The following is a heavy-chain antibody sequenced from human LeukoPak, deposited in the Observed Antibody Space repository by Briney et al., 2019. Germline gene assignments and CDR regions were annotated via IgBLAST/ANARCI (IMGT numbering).Heavy chain of an antibody. CDR1: GFTVSSNY. D-gene: IGHD4-11*01. V-gene: IGHV3-53*01. J-gene: IGHJ4*02. Sequence: PGGSLRLSCAASGFTVSSNYMSWVRQAPGKGLEWVSVIYSGGSTYYADSVKGRFTISRDNAKNTLYLQMNSLRAEDTAVYYCARGHSKPTVVVYWGQGTLVTVSS. CDR2: IYSGGST. CDR3: ARGHSKPTVVVY.